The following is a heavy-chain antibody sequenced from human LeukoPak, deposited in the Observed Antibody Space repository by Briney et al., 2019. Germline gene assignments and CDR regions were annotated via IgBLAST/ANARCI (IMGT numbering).Heavy chain of an antibody. CDR3: ASKAGCRSGLEFFDS. V-gene: IGHV4-39*01. J-gene: IGHJ4*02. CDR1: GDSFSSTTYY. D-gene: IGHD3-3*01. CDR2: INYSGGT. Sequence: PSETLSLTCTVSGDSFSSTTYYGGWFRQPPGKGLEWIGIINYSGGTSYNPSLKSRVTISADTSKNQFSLRLRSVTAADTAVYYCASKAGCRSGLEFFDSWGQGTLVTVSS.